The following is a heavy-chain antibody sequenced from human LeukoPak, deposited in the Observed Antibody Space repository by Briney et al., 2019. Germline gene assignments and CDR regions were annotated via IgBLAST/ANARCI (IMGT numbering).Heavy chain of an antibody. CDR2: ISLSGDST. CDR3: AKDLLPGVGRGVISYGMDV. D-gene: IGHD3-10*01. CDR1: GFTFSSHA. V-gene: IGHV3-23*01. J-gene: IGHJ6*04. Sequence: GGSLRLSCAASGFTFSSHAMSWVRQAPGKGLDWVSAISLSGDSTYYADSVKGRFTISRDNSKNTLYPQMNSLRAEDTAVYYCAKDLLPGVGRGVISYGMDVWGKGTTVTVSS.